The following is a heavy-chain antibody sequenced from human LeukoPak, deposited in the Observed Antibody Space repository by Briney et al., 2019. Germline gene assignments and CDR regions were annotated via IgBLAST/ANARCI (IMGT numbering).Heavy chain of an antibody. J-gene: IGHJ3*02. D-gene: IGHD5-12*01. CDR3: ARDRTGYIGYEGDPFDI. V-gene: IGHV4-4*07. CDR1: GGSFSSHY. CDR2: IHTSGST. Sequence: SETLSLTCIVSGGSFSSHYWSWIRQSAGKGPELIGRIHTSGSTNYNPSLRSRLTMSVDTSKNQFSLKLTSVTAADTAVYYCARDRTGYIGYEGDPFDIWGQGTMVTVSS.